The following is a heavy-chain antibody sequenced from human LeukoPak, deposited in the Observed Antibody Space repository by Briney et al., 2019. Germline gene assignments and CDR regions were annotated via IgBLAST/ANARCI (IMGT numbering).Heavy chain of an antibody. J-gene: IGHJ4*02. Sequence: GGSLRLSCAASGSTFSSYWMSWVRQAPGKGLEWVANIKQDGSEKYYVDSVKGRFTISRDNAKNSLYLQMNSLRAEDTAVYYCARAELLWFGSEDYWGQGTLVTVSS. CDR1: GSTFSSYW. CDR3: ARAELLWFGSEDY. D-gene: IGHD3-10*01. CDR2: IKQDGSEK. V-gene: IGHV3-7*01.